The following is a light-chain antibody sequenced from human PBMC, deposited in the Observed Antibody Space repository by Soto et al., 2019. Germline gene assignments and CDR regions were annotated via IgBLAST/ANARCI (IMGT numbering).Light chain of an antibody. CDR3: CSYAVSSTFVGYV. CDR2: EGS. V-gene: IGLV2-23*03. Sequence: QSALTQPASVSGSPGQSITISCTGTSSDVGSYNLVSWYQQHPGKAPKLMIYEGSKRPSGGSNRFSGSKSGNTASLTISGLQAEDEADYYCCSYAVSSTFVGYVFGTGTKVTVL. J-gene: IGLJ1*01. CDR1: SSDVGSYNL.